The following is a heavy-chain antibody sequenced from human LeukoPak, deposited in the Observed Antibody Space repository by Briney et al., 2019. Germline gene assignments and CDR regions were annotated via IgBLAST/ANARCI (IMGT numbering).Heavy chain of an antibody. CDR3: ARQPPWGTMIVVHYFDY. CDR1: GDSTSNSQYY. CDR2: VYYTGGT. D-gene: IGHD3-22*01. Sequence: SETLSLTCTVSGDSTSNSQYYWAWIRQSPGKGLEWIGSVYYTGGTFYNPSLKSRGTVSIDTSRNLFSLKLRSLTAADTAVYYCARQPPWGTMIVVHYFDYWGRGTLVAVSS. V-gene: IGHV4-39*01. J-gene: IGHJ4*02.